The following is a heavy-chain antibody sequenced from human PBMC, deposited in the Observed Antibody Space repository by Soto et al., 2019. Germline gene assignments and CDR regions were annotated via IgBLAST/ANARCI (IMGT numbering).Heavy chain of an antibody. Sequence: EVQLLESGGGLVQPGGSLRLSCAASGFTFSSYAMSWVRQAPGKGLEWVSAISGSGVSTYYADSVKGRFTISRDNSXXTLYLQMNSLRAEDTAVYYCAKEAGYSSGWSPFDYWGQGTLVTVSS. CDR3: AKEAGYSSGWSPFDY. V-gene: IGHV3-23*01. CDR1: GFTFSSYA. CDR2: ISGSGVST. D-gene: IGHD6-19*01. J-gene: IGHJ4*02.